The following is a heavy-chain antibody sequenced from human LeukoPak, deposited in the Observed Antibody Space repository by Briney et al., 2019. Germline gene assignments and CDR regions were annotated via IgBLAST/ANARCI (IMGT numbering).Heavy chain of an antibody. J-gene: IGHJ4*02. Sequence: GRSLRLSCAASGFTFNNYAIHWVRQAPGKGLEWVAIISFDGGNKYYADSVKGRFTISGDNSKDTLYLQMNSVRAEDTAVYYCAKERATTTAFHYWGPGTLVTVSS. D-gene: IGHD1-26*01. V-gene: IGHV3-30-3*01. CDR1: GFTFNNYA. CDR3: AKERATTTAFHY. CDR2: ISFDGGNK.